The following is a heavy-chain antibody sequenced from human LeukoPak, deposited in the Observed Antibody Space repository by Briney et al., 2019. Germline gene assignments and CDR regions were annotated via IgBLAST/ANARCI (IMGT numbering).Heavy chain of an antibody. CDR1: GFTFSSYA. D-gene: IGHD2-2*01. Sequence: GGSLRLSCAASGFTFSSYAMSWVRQAPGKGLEWVSAISGSGGSTYYADSVKGRFTISRDNSKNTLYLQMNSLGAEDTAVYYCATPLDWSSTSAFDYWGQGTLVTVSS. CDR3: ATPLDWSSTSAFDY. J-gene: IGHJ4*02. V-gene: IGHV3-23*01. CDR2: ISGSGGST.